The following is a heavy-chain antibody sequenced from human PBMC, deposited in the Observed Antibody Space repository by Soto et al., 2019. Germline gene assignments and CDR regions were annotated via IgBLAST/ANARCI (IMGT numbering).Heavy chain of an antibody. V-gene: IGHV4-59*08. CDR1: GGSISSYY. Sequence: QVQLQESGPGLVKPSETLSLTCTVSGGSISSYYWSWIRQPPGKGLEWIGYIYYSGSTNYNPSLKRRVTISVDTSKNQFSLQLSSVTAAATAVYYCARRYGYSFDYWGQGTLVTVSS. D-gene: IGHD1-1*01. CDR3: ARRYGYSFDY. J-gene: IGHJ4*02. CDR2: IYYSGST.